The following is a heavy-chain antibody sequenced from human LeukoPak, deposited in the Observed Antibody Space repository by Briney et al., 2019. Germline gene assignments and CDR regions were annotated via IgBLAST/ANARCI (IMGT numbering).Heavy chain of an antibody. CDR2: IPYSGST. CDR1: GGSISSSSYY. J-gene: IGHJ6*03. CDR3: ARVRCSGGSCPYYYYYYYMDV. V-gene: IGHV4-39*07. D-gene: IGHD2-15*01. Sequence: PSETLSLTCTVSGGSISSSSYYWAWIRQPPGKGLEWIGSIPYSGSTYYNPSLQSRVTISIDPSKNQFSLKLRFVTAADTAVYYCARVRCSGGSCPYYYYYYYMDVWGKGTTVTVSS.